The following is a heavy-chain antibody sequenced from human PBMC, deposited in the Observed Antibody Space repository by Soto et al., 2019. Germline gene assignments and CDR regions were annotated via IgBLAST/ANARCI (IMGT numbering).Heavy chain of an antibody. CDR2: ISPYNGET. D-gene: IGHD2-15*01. CDR1: GYGNTSYG. Sequence: ASVKVSCKASGYGNTSYGITWVRQAPGQGLEWMGWISPYNGETNFAQKFQGRVTMTTDTSTTTAYMELRSLRSDDTAVYYCARAFCSGDTCYDSWGQGTLVTVSS. J-gene: IGHJ5*01. CDR3: ARAFCSGDTCYDS. V-gene: IGHV1-18*01.